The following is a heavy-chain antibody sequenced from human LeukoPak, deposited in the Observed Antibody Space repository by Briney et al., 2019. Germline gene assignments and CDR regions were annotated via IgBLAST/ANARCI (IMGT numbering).Heavy chain of an antibody. J-gene: IGHJ4*02. V-gene: IGHV3-23*01. Sequence: GGSLRLSCAASGFTFSSYAMSWVRQAPGKGLEWVSAISGSGGSTYYADSVKGRFTISRDNSKNTLYLQMNSLRAEDTAVYYCAKDPYYDILTGPDYWGQGTLVTASS. D-gene: IGHD3-9*01. CDR1: GFTFSSYA. CDR2: ISGSGGST. CDR3: AKDPYYDILTGPDY.